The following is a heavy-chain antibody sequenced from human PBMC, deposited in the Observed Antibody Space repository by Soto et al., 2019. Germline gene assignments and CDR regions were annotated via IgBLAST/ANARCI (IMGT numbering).Heavy chain of an antibody. CDR2: MNPNSGNT. J-gene: IGHJ4*01. D-gene: IGHD3-10*01. V-gene: IGHV1-8*01. CDR1: GYTFTSYD. CDR3: ARGKPTFPYYYGSGTSGKFDY. Sequence: GASVNVSCKASGYTFTSYDINWVRQATGQGLEWMGWMNPNSGNTGYAQKFQGRVTMTRNTSISTAYMELSSLRSEDTAVYYCARGKPTFPYYYGSGTSGKFDYWG.